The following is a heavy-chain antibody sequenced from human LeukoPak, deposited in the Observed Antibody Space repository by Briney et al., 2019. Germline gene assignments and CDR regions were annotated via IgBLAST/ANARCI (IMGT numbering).Heavy chain of an antibody. CDR3: ARDSVDYGVDY. CDR1: EGTFSSYA. V-gene: IGHV1-69*04. D-gene: IGHD4-17*01. Sequence: SVKVSCKASEGTFSSYAISWVRQAPGQGLEWMGRIIPILGIANYAQKFQGRVTITADKSTSTAYMELSSLRSEDTAVYYCARDSVDYGVDYWGQGTLVTVSS. J-gene: IGHJ4*02. CDR2: IIPILGIA.